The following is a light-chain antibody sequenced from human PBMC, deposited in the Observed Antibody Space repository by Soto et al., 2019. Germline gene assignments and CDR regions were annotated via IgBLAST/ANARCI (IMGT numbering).Light chain of an antibody. J-gene: IGLJ2*01. CDR1: SSNIGSNS. CDR3: GAWDDSLDGHVV. Sequence: QSVLTQPPSASGTPGQRVTISCCGSSSNIGSNSVNWYQQLPGMAPKVLIFATNERPSGVPDRFSGSKSGTSASLTISGLQSEDEADYYCGAWDDSLDGHVVFGGGTKLTVL. CDR2: ATN. V-gene: IGLV1-44*01.